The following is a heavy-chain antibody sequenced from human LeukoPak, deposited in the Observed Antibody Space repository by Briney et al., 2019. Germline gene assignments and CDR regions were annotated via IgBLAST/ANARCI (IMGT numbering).Heavy chain of an antibody. CDR1: GLTFSSYA. Sequence: ASVKVSCKASGLTFSSYAISWVRQAPGQGLEWMGGIIPIFGTANYAQKFQGRVTITADKSTSTAYMELSSLRSEDTAAYYCARGHRLGQDAFDIWGQGTMVTVSS. V-gene: IGHV1-69*06. CDR2: IIPIFGTA. CDR3: ARGHRLGQDAFDI. J-gene: IGHJ3*02.